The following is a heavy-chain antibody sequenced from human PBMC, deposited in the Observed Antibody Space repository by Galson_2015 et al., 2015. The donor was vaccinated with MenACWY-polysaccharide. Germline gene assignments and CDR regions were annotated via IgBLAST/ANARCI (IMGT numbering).Heavy chain of an antibody. CDR3: AHGQYFYATSSFSYYFDV. J-gene: IGHJ4*02. Sequence: PALVKPTQTLTLTCTFSGFSLNTRGVGVGWIRQPPGKALEWLALIYWDNDKRYSPSLKTRLTITKDTSKNQAFLARTNVDPVDTATYYCAHGQYFYATSSFSYYFDVWGPGTLVTVSS. CDR1: GFSLNTRGVG. CDR2: IYWDNDK. V-gene: IGHV2-5*02. D-gene: IGHD2/OR15-2a*01.